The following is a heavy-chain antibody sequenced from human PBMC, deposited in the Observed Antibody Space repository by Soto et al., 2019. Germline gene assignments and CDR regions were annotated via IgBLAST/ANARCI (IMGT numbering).Heavy chain of an antibody. D-gene: IGHD3-22*01. CDR3: ARDAAMIVVVDAFDI. V-gene: IGHV3-21*01. CDR1: GFTFSSYS. CDR2: ISSSSYI. J-gene: IGHJ3*02. Sequence: GSLRLSCAASGFTFSSYSMNWVRQAPGKGLEWVPSISSSSYIYYADSVKGRFTISRDNAKNSLYLQMNSLRAEDTAVYYCARDAAMIVVVDAFDIWGQGTMVTVSS.